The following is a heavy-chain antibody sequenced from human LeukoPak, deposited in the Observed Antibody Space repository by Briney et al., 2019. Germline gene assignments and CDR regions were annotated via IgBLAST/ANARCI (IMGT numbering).Heavy chain of an antibody. CDR3: ARRDWSAYQLDF. Sequence: SETLSLTCNVSGYSISRGYYWGWIRQPPGRGLEWIGSIHYSGNSHYNPSLKTRVSISGDTSKNQLSLKLTSVTAADTAVYFCARRDWSAYQLDFWGRGILVVASS. CDR2: IHYSGNS. V-gene: IGHV4-38-2*02. J-gene: IGHJ4*02. CDR1: GYSISRGYY. D-gene: IGHD3-3*01.